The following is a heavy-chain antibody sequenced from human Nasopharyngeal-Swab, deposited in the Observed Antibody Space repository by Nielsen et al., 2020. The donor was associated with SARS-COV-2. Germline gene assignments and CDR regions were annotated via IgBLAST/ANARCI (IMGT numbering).Heavy chain of an antibody. J-gene: IGHJ3*02. D-gene: IGHD4-23*01. CDR1: GASINSRDYY. CDR3: ARDTNYGGESLSGTFDI. V-gene: IGHV4-30-4*01. Sequence: SETLSLTCTVSGASINSRDYYWSWIRQPPGKGLEWIGYIYDSGSTYYDPSLKSRVTISMDTSKNHFSLNMTSVSAADTAVYYCARDTNYGGESLSGTFDIWGQGTMVTVSS. CDR2: IYDSGST.